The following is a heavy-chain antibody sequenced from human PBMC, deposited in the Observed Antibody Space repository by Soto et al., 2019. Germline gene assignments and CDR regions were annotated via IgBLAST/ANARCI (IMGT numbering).Heavy chain of an antibody. CDR2: INAGNGNT. V-gene: IGHV1-3*01. CDR1: GGTFSSYA. CDR3: ARAVGYYYGMDV. Sequence: ASVPVSCKASGGTFSSYAVIWVRQAPGQRLEWMGWINAGNGNTKYSQKFQGRVTITRDTSTSTAYMELRSLRSDDTAVYYCARAVGYYYGMDVWGQGTTVTVS. D-gene: IGHD6-19*01. J-gene: IGHJ6*02.